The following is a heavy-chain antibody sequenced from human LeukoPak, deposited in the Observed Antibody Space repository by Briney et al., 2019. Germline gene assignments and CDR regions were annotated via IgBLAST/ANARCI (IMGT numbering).Heavy chain of an antibody. CDR3: ARSDSGYDQYYFDY. D-gene: IGHD5-12*01. CDR1: GGSISSSNNY. J-gene: IGHJ4*02. V-gene: IGHV4-39*07. Sequence: SETLSLTCTVSGGSISSSNNYWGWIRQPPGKGLEWIGSIYYTGSTYYSPSLESRLTISVDTPKNHFSLELRSVTAADTAVYYCARSDSGYDQYYFDYWGQGTLVTVSS. CDR2: IYYTGST.